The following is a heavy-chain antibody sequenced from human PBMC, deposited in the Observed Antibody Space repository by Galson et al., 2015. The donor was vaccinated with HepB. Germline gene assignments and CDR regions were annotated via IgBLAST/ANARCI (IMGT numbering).Heavy chain of an antibody. CDR3: ARGRVAAAGTVLSRGYYYGMDV. V-gene: IGHV1-8*01. J-gene: IGHJ6*02. CDR2: MNPNSGNT. D-gene: IGHD6-13*01. CDR1: GYTFTSYD. Sequence: SVKVSCKASGYTFTSYDINWVRQATGQGLEWMGWMNPNSGNTGYAQKFQGRVTMTRNTSISTAYMELSSLRSEDTAVYYCARGRVAAAGTVLSRGYYYGMDVWGQGTTVTVSS.